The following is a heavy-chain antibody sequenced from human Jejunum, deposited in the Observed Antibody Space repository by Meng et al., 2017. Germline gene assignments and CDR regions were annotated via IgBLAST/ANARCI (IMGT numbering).Heavy chain of an antibody. CDR3: ARDRDWVVWDY. Sequence: GAVGGGFAQSVGSLGTSCACSGFAFMGAAMHWGRQAPGKGLEWVAVISYDGTNMHYADAVKGRFTISRDNAKSTLYLEMNSLRAEDAAVYYCARDRDWVVWDYWGQGTLVTVSS. J-gene: IGHJ4*02. V-gene: IGHV3-30*07. D-gene: IGHD3/OR15-3a*01. CDR1: GFAFMGAA. CDR2: ISYDGTNM.